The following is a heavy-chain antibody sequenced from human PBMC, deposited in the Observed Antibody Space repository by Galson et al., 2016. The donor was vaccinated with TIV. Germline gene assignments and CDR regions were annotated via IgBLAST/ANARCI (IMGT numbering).Heavy chain of an antibody. Sequence: SVKVSCKASGVTFSSYAISWVRQAPGQGLEWMGGLLPMFGITNYAQRFQGRVTSTADGSTSTAYMELSRLRSEDTAVYYCARSNSYNFYYMAVWGQGTTVTVSS. CDR3: ARSNSYNFYYMAV. J-gene: IGHJ6*03. CDR1: GVTFSSYA. D-gene: IGHD2/OR15-2a*01. CDR2: LLPMFGIT. V-gene: IGHV1-69*13.